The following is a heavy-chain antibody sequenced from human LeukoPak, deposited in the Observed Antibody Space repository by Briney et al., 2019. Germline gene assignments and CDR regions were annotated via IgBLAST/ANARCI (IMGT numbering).Heavy chain of an antibody. J-gene: IGHJ4*02. CDR1: GGTFSSSA. D-gene: IGHD5-24*01. Sequence: ASVKVSCKASGGTFSSSAISWVRQAPGQGLEWMGGIIPIFGTANYAQKFQGRVTITTDESTSTAYMELSSLRSEDTAVYYCARVATITDLSFDYWGQGTLVTVSS. V-gene: IGHV1-69*05. CDR2: IIPIFGTA. CDR3: ARVATITDLSFDY.